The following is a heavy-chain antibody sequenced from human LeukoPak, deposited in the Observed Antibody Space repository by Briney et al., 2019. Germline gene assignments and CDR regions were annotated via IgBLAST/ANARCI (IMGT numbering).Heavy chain of an antibody. CDR3: AKDPLRYFDWSGVDY. J-gene: IGHJ4*02. CDR1: GFTFSSKG. CDR2: ISGSGGST. Sequence: GGSLRLSCAASGFTFSSKGMSWVRQAPGKGLEWVSAISGSGGSTYYADSVKGRFTISRDNSKNTLYLQMNSLRAEDTAVYYCAKDPLRYFDWSGVDYWGQGTLVTVSS. D-gene: IGHD3-9*01. V-gene: IGHV3-23*01.